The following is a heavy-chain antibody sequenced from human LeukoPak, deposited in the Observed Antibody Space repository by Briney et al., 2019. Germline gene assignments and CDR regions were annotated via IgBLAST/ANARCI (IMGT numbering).Heavy chain of an antibody. CDR2: ITSSGRTI. Sequence: GGSLRLSCAASGFTFTTYSMNWVRQAPGKGLEWVAYITSSGRTIYYADSVTGRFTISRDNSKNTLYLQMNSLRAEDTAVYFCAKENGITMIVVPWGQGTLVTVSS. CDR1: GFTFTTYS. D-gene: IGHD3-22*01. V-gene: IGHV3-48*01. CDR3: AKENGITMIVVP. J-gene: IGHJ5*02.